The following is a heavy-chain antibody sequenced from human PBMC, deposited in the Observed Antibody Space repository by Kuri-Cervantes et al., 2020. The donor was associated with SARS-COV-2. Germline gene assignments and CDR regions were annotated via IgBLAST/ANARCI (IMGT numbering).Heavy chain of an antibody. D-gene: IGHD2-2*01. CDR2: IYSGGGT. J-gene: IGHJ6*02. CDR3: ASDTSSWSSDYYDMDV. Sequence: GESLKISCAASGFIVISNSMSWVRQAPGKGLEWVSVIYSGGGTRYADSVKGRFTISRDDSKNTLYLQMNSLRDEDTAVYYCASDTSSWSSDYYDMDVWGQGTTVTVSS. CDR1: GFIVISNS. V-gene: IGHV3-53*01.